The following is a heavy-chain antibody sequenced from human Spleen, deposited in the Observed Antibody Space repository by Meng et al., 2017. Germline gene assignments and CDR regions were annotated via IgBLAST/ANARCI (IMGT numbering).Heavy chain of an antibody. CDR3: ARGPSYGDYVMFDY. D-gene: IGHD4-17*01. Sequence: VQMVTVGAEVKKPEASVKVSCKAYGSTFTGYYMHWVRQAPGQGLEWMGWINPNSGGTNYAQKFQGRVTMTRDTSISTAYMELSRLRSDDTAVYYCARGPSYGDYVMFDYWGQGTLVTVSS. V-gene: IGHV1-2*02. CDR2: INPNSGGT. CDR1: GSTFTGYY. J-gene: IGHJ4*02.